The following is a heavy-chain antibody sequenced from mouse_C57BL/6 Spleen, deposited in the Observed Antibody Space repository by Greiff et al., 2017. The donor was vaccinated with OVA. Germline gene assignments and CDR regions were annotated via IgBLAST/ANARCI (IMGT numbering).Heavy chain of an antibody. J-gene: IGHJ2*01. V-gene: IGHV5-4*01. Sequence: EVKVVESGGGLVKPGGSLKLSCAASGFTFSSYAMSWVRQTPEKRLEWVATISDGGSYTYYPDNVKGRFTISRDNAKNNLYLQMSHLKSEDTAMYYCARDRGSLNRDYFDYWGQGTTLTVSS. CDR3: ARDRGSLNRDYFDY. CDR2: ISDGGSYT. CDR1: GFTFSSYA. D-gene: IGHD6-1*01.